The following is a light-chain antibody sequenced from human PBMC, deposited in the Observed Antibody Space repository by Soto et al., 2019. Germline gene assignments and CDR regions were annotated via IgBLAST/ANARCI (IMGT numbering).Light chain of an antibody. J-gene: IGKJ1*01. CDR2: WAS. Sequence: TVMTQSPDSLAVSLGERATINCKSSQSVLFTSSNKNFLTWYQQKPGQPPKLLIYWASTRESGVPDRFSGSGSGTNFTLTISSLQAEDVAVYYCQQYYTTPWTFGQGTKVKIK. V-gene: IGKV4-1*01. CDR1: QSVLFTSSNKNF. CDR3: QQYYTTPWT.